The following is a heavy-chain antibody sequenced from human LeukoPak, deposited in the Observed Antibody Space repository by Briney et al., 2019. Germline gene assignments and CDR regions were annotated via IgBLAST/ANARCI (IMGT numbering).Heavy chain of an antibody. CDR2: IKQDGSEK. V-gene: IGHV3-7*01. Sequence: GGSLRLSCAASGFTFSSYWMSWVRQAPGKGLEWVANIKQDGSEKYYVDSVRGRFTISRDNAKNSLYLQMNSLRAEDTAVYYCARDTDSSSSLIDYWGQGTLVTVSS. D-gene: IGHD6-6*01. CDR3: ARDTDSSSSLIDY. J-gene: IGHJ4*02. CDR1: GFTFSSYW.